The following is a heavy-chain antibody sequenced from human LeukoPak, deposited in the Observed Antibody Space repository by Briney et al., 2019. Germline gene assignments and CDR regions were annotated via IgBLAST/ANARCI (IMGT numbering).Heavy chain of an antibody. CDR1: GFSFRSHG. J-gene: IGHJ4*02. CDR2: ITSSGSSI. CDR3: ARDVATSGWATFY. D-gene: IGHD6-19*01. Sequence: PGGSLRLSCAASGFSFRSHGMNWVRQAPGRGLEWVSYITSSGSSIYYADSVKGRFTISRDNAKNSLYLQMNSLRAEGTAVYYCARDVATSGWATFYWGPGTLVTVSS. V-gene: IGHV3-48*01.